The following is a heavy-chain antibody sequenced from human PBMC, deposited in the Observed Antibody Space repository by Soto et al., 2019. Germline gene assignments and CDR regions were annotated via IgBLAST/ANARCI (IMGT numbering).Heavy chain of an antibody. J-gene: IGHJ4*02. D-gene: IGHD3-9*01. CDR1: GFTFSSYA. CDR2: ISYDGTNK. Sequence: GGSLSLSCAASGFTFSSYAMHWVRQAPGKGLEWVAVISYDGTNKFYADSVKGRFTISRDNSKNTLYLQMNSLRAEDTAVYYCARDHDILTGYYKGGPFGYWGQGTLVTVSS. V-gene: IGHV3-30-3*01. CDR3: ARDHDILTGYYKGGPFGY.